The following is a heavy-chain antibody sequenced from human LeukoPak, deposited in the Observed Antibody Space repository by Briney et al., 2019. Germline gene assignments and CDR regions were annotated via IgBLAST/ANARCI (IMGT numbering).Heavy chain of an antibody. D-gene: IGHD3-10*01. CDR3: ARVGYYGSGRLSYYFDY. V-gene: IGHV4-59*01. Sequence: SETLSLTCTVSGDSISSYYWSWIRQPPGKGLEWIGYIYYSGSTNYNPSLKSRVTISVDTSKNQFSLKLSSVTAADTAVYYCARVGYYGSGRLSYYFDYWGQGTLVTVSS. J-gene: IGHJ4*02. CDR1: GDSISSYY. CDR2: IYYSGST.